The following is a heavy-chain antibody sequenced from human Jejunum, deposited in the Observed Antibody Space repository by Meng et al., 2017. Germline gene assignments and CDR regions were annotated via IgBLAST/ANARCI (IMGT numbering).Heavy chain of an antibody. D-gene: IGHD3-16*01. Sequence: QGQGGESGGGVVQPGKSLRLSCEASGFTLSSYGLHWVRQAPGKGLEWVAMISYDGRSTHYADSVKGRFTISRDSSSNTLFLQMNSLSLEDTAVYYCARDWGSSGWYNWFDPWGQGTLVTVSS. CDR3: ARDWGSSGWYNWFDP. CDR2: ISYDGRST. V-gene: IGHV3-30-3*01. CDR1: GFTLSSYG. J-gene: IGHJ5*02.